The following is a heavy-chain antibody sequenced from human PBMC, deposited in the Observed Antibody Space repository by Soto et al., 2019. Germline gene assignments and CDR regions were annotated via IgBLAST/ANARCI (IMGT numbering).Heavy chain of an antibody. Sequence: GGSLRLSCAASGFTFSGSAMHRVRQASGKGLEWVGRIRSKANSYATAYAASVKGRFTISRDDSKNTAYLQMNSLKTEDTAVYYCTTHYYGSGSLIWGQGTMVTVSS. CDR1: GFTFSGSA. CDR2: IRSKANSYAT. D-gene: IGHD3-10*01. V-gene: IGHV3-73*01. J-gene: IGHJ3*02. CDR3: TTHYYGSGSLI.